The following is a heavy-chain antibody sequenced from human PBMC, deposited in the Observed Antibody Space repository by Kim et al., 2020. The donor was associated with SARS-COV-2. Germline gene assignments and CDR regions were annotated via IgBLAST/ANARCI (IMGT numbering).Heavy chain of an antibody. CDR1: GYTFTSYA. CDR3: ARDGGHYDSSGYYY. D-gene: IGHD3-22*01. Sequence: ASVKVSCKASGYTFTSYAMHWVRQAPGQRLEWMGWINAGNGNTKYSQKFQGRVTITRDTSASTAYMELSSLRSEDTAVYYCARDGGHYDSSGYYYWGQGTLVTVSS. J-gene: IGHJ4*02. CDR2: INAGNGNT. V-gene: IGHV1-3*01.